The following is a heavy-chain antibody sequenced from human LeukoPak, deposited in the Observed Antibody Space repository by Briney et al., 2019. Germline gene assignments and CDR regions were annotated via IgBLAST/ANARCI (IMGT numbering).Heavy chain of an antibody. CDR1: GGSFSGYY. J-gene: IGHJ5*02. CDR3: ARGLYGDLNWFDP. D-gene: IGHD4-17*01. CDR2: INHSGST. Sequence: SSETLSLTCAVYGGSFSGYYWSWIRQPPGKGLEWIGEINHSGSTNYNPSLKSRVTISVDTSKNQFSLKLSSVTAADTAVYYCARGLYGDLNWFDPWGQGTLVTVSS. V-gene: IGHV4-34*01.